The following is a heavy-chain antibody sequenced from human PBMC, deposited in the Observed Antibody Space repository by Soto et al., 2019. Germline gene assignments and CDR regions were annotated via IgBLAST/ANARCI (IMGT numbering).Heavy chain of an antibody. V-gene: IGHV3-23*01. Sequence: EVQLLESGGGLVQPGGSLRISCAASGFTFSSYSMTWLRQAPGKGLEWVSTISNSGGSTYYIDSVKGRFTISRDNSKNTLHLQMNSLRAEDTAVYFCAKDWTSIWGQGTMVTVSS. CDR2: ISNSGGST. J-gene: IGHJ3*02. CDR1: GFTFSSYS. CDR3: AKDWTSI. D-gene: IGHD3-3*01.